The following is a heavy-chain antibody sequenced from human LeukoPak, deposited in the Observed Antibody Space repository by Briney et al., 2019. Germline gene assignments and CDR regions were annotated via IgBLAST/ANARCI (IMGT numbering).Heavy chain of an antibody. Sequence: ASVKVSCKASGYTFTDFYIHWVRQAPGQGLEWMGWINPNSGSTKYAQKFQGRVTMTRNTSINTAYMEVSRLRSDGTAMFYCAREETTVVTPGGYFDYWGQGTLVTVSS. CDR3: AREETTVVTPGGYFDY. D-gene: IGHD4-23*01. J-gene: IGHJ4*02. V-gene: IGHV1-2*02. CDR1: GYTFTDFY. CDR2: INPNSGST.